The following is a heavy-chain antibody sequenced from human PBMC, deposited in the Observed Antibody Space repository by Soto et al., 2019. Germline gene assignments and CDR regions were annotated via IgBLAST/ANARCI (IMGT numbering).Heavy chain of an antibody. CDR3: AGEGYSYGYIDY. D-gene: IGHD5-18*01. V-gene: IGHV4-34*01. J-gene: IGHJ4*02. CDR1: GGSFSGYY. CDR2: INHSGST. Sequence: SETLSLTCSVYGGSFSGYYWGWIRQPPGKGLEWIGEINHSGSTNYNPSLKSRVTISVDTSKNQFSLKLSSVTAADTAVYYCAGEGYSYGYIDYWGQGTLVIVSS.